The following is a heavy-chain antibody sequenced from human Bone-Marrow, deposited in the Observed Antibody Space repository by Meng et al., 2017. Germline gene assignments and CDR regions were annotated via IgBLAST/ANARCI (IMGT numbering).Heavy chain of an antibody. CDR1: GFAFDDFA. Sequence: SLKISCAASGFAFDDFAMHWVRQAPGKGLEWVSGISWNSGSIHYADSVKGRFTISRDNAKNSLYLQMNSLRVDDRALYYCAKGSYYDILTGYYFDYWGQGTLVTVSS. J-gene: IGHJ4*02. V-gene: IGHV3-9*01. CDR2: ISWNSGSI. D-gene: IGHD3-9*01. CDR3: AKGSYYDILTGYYFDY.